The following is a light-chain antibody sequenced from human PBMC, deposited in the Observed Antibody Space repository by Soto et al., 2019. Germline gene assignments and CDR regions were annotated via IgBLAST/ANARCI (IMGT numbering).Light chain of an antibody. CDR1: QSVSSN. J-gene: IGKJ2*01. CDR2: GAS. CDR3: QQYDDWPPMST. V-gene: IGKV3-15*01. Sequence: EIVMTQSPATLSVSPGERATLSCRASQSVSSNLAWYPHKPGQAPRLLIYGASTRATGIPPRFSGSVSGTVFTLTISTLQSQAFAVYYCQQYDDWPPMSTFGQGTRLE.